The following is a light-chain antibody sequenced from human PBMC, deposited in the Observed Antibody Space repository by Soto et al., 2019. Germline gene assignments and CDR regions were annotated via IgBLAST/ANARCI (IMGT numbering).Light chain of an antibody. V-gene: IGLV2-8*01. Sequence: QSVLPQHPSASGSPRQSVTISYTGTSSDIGGYNYVSWYQQHPGKAPKLMIYEVSKRPSGVPDRFSGSKSGNTASLTVSGLQAEDEADYYCSSYAGSNNYVFGSGTKVTVL. CDR1: SSDIGGYNY. CDR2: EVS. J-gene: IGLJ1*01. CDR3: SSYAGSNNYV.